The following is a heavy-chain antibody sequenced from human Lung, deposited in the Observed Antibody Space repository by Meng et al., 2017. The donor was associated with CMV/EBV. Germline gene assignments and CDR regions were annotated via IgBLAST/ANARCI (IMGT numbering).Heavy chain of an antibody. J-gene: IGHJ4*02. D-gene: IGHD1-14*01. V-gene: IGHV3-9*01. CDR1: GFSFDKYA. CDR3: GKDDLPGGFYF. Sequence: GGSLRLSCVLSGFSFDKYAVHWVRQAPGKGLEWVAGVSLDSERTGYADSVKGRFTVSRDNAKKAVYLQMNSLRTEDTALYYCGKDDLPGGFYFWGQGALVTVSS. CDR2: VSLDSERT.